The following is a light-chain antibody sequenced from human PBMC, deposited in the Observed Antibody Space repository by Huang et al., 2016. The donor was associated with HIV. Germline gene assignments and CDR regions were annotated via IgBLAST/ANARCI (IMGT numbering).Light chain of an antibody. J-gene: IGKJ2*01. CDR1: QSIINS. CDR3: QQRYNWPRT. Sequence: IVLTQSPATLSLSPGETATLSCGTSQSIINSLAWYQQKPGQAPRPLIDDSSNRATGVPARFSGSGSGTGFALTISSLEPEDSAVYYCQQRYNWPRTFGQGTKLEI. CDR2: DSS. V-gene: IGKV3-11*01.